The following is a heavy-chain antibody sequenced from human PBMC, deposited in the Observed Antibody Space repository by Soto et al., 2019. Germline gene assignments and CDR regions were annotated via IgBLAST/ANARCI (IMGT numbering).Heavy chain of an antibody. V-gene: IGHV3-11*01. CDR2: ISSDGSTI. J-gene: IGHJ4*02. CDR1: GFTFSDFY. Sequence: GGTLRLSCTASGFTFSDFYMTWIRQAPGKGLEWVSYISSDGSTIFYADSVKGRFIVSRDNAKNSLFLDMKNLRADDTAVYYCLRPYFFDVWGQGALVTVSS. CDR3: LRPYFFDV.